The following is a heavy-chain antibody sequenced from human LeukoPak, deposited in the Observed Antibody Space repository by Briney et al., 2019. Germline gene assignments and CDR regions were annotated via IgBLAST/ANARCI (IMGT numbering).Heavy chain of an antibody. J-gene: IGHJ4*02. CDR2: INHSGST. V-gene: IGHV4-34*01. D-gene: IGHD2-15*01. Sequence: SETLSLTCAVYGGSFSGYYWSWIRQPPGKGLEWIGEINHSGSTNYNPFLKSRVTISVDTSKNQFSLKLSSVTAADTAVYYCASVNSTPYPWGQGTLVTVSS. CDR1: GGSFSGYY. CDR3: ASVNSTPYP.